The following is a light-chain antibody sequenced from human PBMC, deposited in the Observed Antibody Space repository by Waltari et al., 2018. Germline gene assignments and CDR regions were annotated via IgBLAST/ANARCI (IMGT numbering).Light chain of an antibody. V-gene: IGLV1-44*01. Sequence: QSVLTQPPSASGAPGQTVAISCSGSASNIGSSVVTWYQQLPGTTPTLLIYSNDQRAAGVPGRFSGSKSATSASLAISGLQSEDEAHYYCAAWDDSINGPAFGGGTKLTVL. CDR1: ASNIGSSV. J-gene: IGLJ3*02. CDR3: AAWDDSINGPA. CDR2: SND.